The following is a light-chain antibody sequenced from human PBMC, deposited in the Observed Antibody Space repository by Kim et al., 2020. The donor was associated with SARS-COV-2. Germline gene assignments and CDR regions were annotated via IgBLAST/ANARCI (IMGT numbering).Light chain of an antibody. V-gene: IGKV3-15*01. J-gene: IGKJ1*01. CDR1: QSIGAN. CDR2: DAS. CDR3: QQYNNWWT. Sequence: LSCWASQSIGANLAWYQHKDGQPPRLLIYDASTRATGIPARFSGSGSGTEFTLTIRSLQSEAVAVYFCQQYNNWWTFGQGSKVDIK.